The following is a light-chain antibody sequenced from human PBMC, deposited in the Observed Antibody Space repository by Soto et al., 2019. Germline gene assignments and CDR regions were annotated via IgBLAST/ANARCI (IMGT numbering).Light chain of an antibody. CDR2: GAS. CDR3: QQYGSSPKT. J-gene: IGKJ1*01. V-gene: IGKV3-20*01. CDR1: ESVRTS. Sequence: EVVLTQSPATLSVSPGERATLSCRASESVRTSLAWYQQKPGRSPSLLIFGASTRATGLPARFSGSGSGEEFTLTISRLEPEDFAVYYCQQYGSSPKTFGQGAKVDIK.